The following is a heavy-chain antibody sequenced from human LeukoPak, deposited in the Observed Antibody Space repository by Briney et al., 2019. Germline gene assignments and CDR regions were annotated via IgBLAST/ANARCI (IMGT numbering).Heavy chain of an antibody. D-gene: IGHD3-3*01. Sequence: SETLSLTCTVSGGSISSSSYYWGWIRQPPGKGLEWIGSIYYSGSTYYNPSLKSRVTISVDTSKNQFSLKLSSVTGADTAVYYCARHGGIDYWGQGTLVTVSS. CDR1: GGSISSSSYY. J-gene: IGHJ4*02. CDR2: IYYSGST. V-gene: IGHV4-39*01. CDR3: ARHGGIDY.